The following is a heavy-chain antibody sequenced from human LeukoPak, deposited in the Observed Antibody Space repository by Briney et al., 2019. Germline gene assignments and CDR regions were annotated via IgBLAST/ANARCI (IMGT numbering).Heavy chain of an antibody. J-gene: IGHJ4*02. D-gene: IGHD6-13*01. CDR2: IYSGGST. Sequence: GGSLRLSCAASGFTVSSNYMSWVRQAPGKGLEWVSVIYSGGSTYYADSVKGRFTISRDNSKNTLYLRMNSLRAEGTAVYYCARERAAAVDYWGQGTLVTVSS. CDR3: ARERAAAVDY. CDR1: GFTVSSNY. V-gene: IGHV3-66*01.